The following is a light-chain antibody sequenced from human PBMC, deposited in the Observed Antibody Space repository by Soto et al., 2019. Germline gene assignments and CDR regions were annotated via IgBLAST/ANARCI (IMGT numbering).Light chain of an antibody. CDR3: QHYDGLNLN. J-gene: IGKJ4*01. CDR1: QDIADF. V-gene: IGKV1-33*01. Sequence: DIQMTQYPSSLSASIGDRVTITCRASQDIADFLNWYQQKPGKAPKLLICDASNLEIGVPSRFSGGGSWTDFTFTISSLQPQDAAPYCCQHYDGLNLNFGGLPKVNIK. CDR2: DAS.